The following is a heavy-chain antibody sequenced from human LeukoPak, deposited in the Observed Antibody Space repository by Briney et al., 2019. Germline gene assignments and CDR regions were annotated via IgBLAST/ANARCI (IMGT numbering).Heavy chain of an antibody. J-gene: IGHJ4*02. CDR2: ISSSSSYI. CDR1: GFTFSSYS. V-gene: IGHV3-21*01. D-gene: IGHD4-17*01. CDR3: ARERGGDYDSHAFDY. Sequence: GGSLRLSCAASGFTFSSYSMNWVRQAPGKGLEWVSSISSSSSYIYYADSVKGRFTISRDNAKHSLYLQMNSLRAEDTAVYYCARERGGDYDSHAFDYWGQGTLVTVSS.